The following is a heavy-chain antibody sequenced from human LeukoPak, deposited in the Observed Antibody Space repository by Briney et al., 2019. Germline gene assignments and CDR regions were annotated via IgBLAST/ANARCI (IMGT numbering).Heavy chain of an antibody. Sequence: SVKVSCKASGFTFTSSAMQCVRQARGQRLEWIGWIVVGSGNTNYAQKFQERVTITRDMSTSTAYMELSSLRSEDTAVYYCAADAPSYCSGGSCYSAFAFDIWGQGTMVTVSS. J-gene: IGHJ3*02. CDR3: AADAPSYCSGGSCYSAFAFDI. CDR2: IVVGSGNT. CDR1: GFTFTSSA. V-gene: IGHV1-58*02. D-gene: IGHD2-15*01.